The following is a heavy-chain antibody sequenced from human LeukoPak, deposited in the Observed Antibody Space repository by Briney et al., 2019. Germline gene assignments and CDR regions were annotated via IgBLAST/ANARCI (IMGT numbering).Heavy chain of an antibody. CDR3: AKDRTKDYDYSGPADY. Sequence: GGSLRLSCAVSGFTFSSYGMYWVRQAPGKGLEWVSAIWYDGSNKYYGDSVKGRFTISRDNSKNTLYLQMNSLRAEDTAVYYCAKDRTKDYDYSGPADYWGQGTLVTVSS. CDR1: GFTFSSYG. J-gene: IGHJ4*02. CDR2: IWYDGSNK. V-gene: IGHV3-33*06. D-gene: IGHD4-11*01.